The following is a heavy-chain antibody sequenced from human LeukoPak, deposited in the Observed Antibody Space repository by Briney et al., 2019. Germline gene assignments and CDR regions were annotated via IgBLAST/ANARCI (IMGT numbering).Heavy chain of an antibody. D-gene: IGHD4-17*01. CDR1: GGSISSGGYY. J-gene: IGHJ5*02. V-gene: IGHV4-31*03. CDR2: IYYSGRT. Sequence: PSQTLSLTCTVSGGSISSGGYYWSWLRQHPGKGLEWIGYIYYSGRTYYNPSLKSRVTISVDTSKNQFSLKLSSVTAADTAVYSCARVRGGDYGYIGFDPWGQGTLVTVSS. CDR3: ARVRGGDYGYIGFDP.